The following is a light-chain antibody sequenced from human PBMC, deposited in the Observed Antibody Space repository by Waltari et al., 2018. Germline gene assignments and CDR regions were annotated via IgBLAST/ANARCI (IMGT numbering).Light chain of an antibody. CDR3: LLYYGGAWV. J-gene: IGLJ3*02. CDR2: RTD. CDR1: TGAVTSHYY. Sequence: QTVVTQEPSLTVSPGGTVTLTCASSTGAVTSHYYPNWFQQKPGQAPRPRIYRTDTKHSGTPARFSGSLLGGKAALTVSDVQPEDEADFYCLLYYGGAWVFGGGTKLTVL. V-gene: IGLV7-43*01.